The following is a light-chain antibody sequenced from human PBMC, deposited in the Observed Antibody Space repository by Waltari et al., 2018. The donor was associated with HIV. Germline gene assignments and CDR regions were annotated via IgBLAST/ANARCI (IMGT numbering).Light chain of an antibody. CDR2: DDS. CDR1: NIGPKR. Sequence: SYVLTPSPSVSVAPGQTAIIPCGGTNIGPKRCHWYPQRPGQAPVLIIFDDSDRPSGIPERFSGSNSGDTATLSISRVEAGDEADYFCQVWDIITDEVIFGGGTKMTVL. J-gene: IGLJ2*01. V-gene: IGLV3-21*01. CDR3: QVWDIITDEVI.